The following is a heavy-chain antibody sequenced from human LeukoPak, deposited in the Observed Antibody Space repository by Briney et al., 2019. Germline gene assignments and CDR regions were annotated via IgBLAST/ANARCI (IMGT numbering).Heavy chain of an antibody. CDR2: ISGSGDTT. D-gene: IGHD1-26*01. J-gene: IGHJ4*02. Sequence: GGTLRLSCAASGFTFSTFGMAWVRRAPGKGLEWVSSISGSGDTTYYADSVKGRFTISRDNSKNTLYLQMNSLRAEDTAVYYCAKGYSIVGPTTFFDYWGQGTLVTVSS. CDR1: GFTFSTFG. CDR3: AKGYSIVGPTTFFDY. V-gene: IGHV3-23*01.